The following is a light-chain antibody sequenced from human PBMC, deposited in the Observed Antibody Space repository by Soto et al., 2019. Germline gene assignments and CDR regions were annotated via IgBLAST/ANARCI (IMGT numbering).Light chain of an antibody. CDR3: QQYNGFPWT. Sequence: DIQVTQSPSTLSASVGDRVTITCRASQSLNDWLAWYQQKPGKAPKLLIYKASGLESGVPSRFSGSGSGTEFTLTISSLQPDDFATYYCQQYNGFPWTFCQGTKVEIK. J-gene: IGKJ1*01. V-gene: IGKV1-5*03. CDR1: QSLNDW. CDR2: KAS.